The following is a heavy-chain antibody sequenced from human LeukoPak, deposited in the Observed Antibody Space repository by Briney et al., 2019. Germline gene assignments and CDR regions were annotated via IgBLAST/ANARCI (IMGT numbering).Heavy chain of an antibody. V-gene: IGHV4-39*07. Sequence: SETLSLTCTVSGGSISSGDYYWSWIRQPPGTGLEWIGEINHSGSTNYNPSLKSRVTISIDTSKNQFSLKLRSVTAADTAVYYCTRSPPPGATAYGVVDFWGQGTLVTVSS. CDR3: TRSPPPGATAYGVVDF. J-gene: IGHJ4*02. D-gene: IGHD3-16*01. CDR2: INHSGST. CDR1: GGSISSGDYY.